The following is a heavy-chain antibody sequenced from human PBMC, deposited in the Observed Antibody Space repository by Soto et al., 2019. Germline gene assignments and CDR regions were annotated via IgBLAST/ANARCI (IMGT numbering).Heavy chain of an antibody. J-gene: IGHJ6*02. D-gene: IGHD2-2*01. CDR3: ARDSGAYQLLSGSGYGMDV. CDR2: IYYSGST. V-gene: IGHV4-31*03. CDR1: GGSISSGGYY. Sequence: SETLSLTCTVSGGSISSGGYYWSWIRQHPGKGLEWIGYIYYSGSTYYNPSLKSRVTISVDTSKNQFSLKLSSVTAAGTAVYYCARDSGAYQLLSGSGYGMDVWGQGTTVTVSS.